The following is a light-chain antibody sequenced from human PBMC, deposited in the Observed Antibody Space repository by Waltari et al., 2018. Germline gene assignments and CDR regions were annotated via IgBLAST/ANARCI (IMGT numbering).Light chain of an antibody. CDR3: QQYNNWPPT. CDR1: QSVSSN. Sequence: IVMTQSPATLSVSPGELATLSSRASQSVSSNLAWYQQKPGQAPRLLIYGASTRATGIPARFSGSGSGTEFTLTISSLQAEDFAVYYCQQYNNWPPTFGQGTKVEIK. V-gene: IGKV3-15*01. J-gene: IGKJ1*01. CDR2: GAS.